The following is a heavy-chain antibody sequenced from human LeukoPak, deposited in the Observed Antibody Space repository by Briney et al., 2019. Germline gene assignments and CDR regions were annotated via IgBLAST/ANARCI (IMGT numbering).Heavy chain of an antibody. Sequence: YPSETLSLTCAVYGGSFSGYYWSWIRQPPGKGLEWIGEINHSGSTNYNPSLKSRVTISVDTYKNQFSLKLSSVTAADTAVYYCARTRKVWSGYFAFDIWGQGTMVTVSS. CDR1: GGSFSGYY. D-gene: IGHD3-3*01. CDR3: ARTRKVWSGYFAFDI. J-gene: IGHJ3*02. CDR2: INHSGST. V-gene: IGHV4-34*01.